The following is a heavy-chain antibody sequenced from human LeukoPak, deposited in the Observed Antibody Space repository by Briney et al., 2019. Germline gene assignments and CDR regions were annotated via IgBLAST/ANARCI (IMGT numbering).Heavy chain of an antibody. CDR1: GGSISSYY. D-gene: IGHD5-24*01. J-gene: IGHJ6*02. CDR2: IYYSGST. Sequence: SETLSLTCTVSGGSISSYYWSWIRQPPGKGLGWIGYIYYSGSTNYNPSLKSRVTISVDTSKNQFSLKLSSVTAADTAVYYCARMGDGSRMDVWGQGTTVTVSS. V-gene: IGHV4-59*08. CDR3: ARMGDGSRMDV.